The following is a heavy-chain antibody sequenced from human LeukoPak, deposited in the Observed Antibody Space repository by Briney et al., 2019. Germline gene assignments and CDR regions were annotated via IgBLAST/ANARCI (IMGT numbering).Heavy chain of an antibody. CDR1: GGSFSGYY. D-gene: IGHD6-6*01. V-gene: IGHV4-34*01. Sequence: SETLSLTCAVYGGSFSGYYWSWIRQPPGKGLEWIGEINHSGSTNYNPSLKSRVTISVDTSKNQFSLKLSSVTAADTAVYYCARVRIAALVRGTTYYYGMDVWGQGTTVTVSS. CDR2: INHSGST. CDR3: ARVRIAALVRGTTYYYGMDV. J-gene: IGHJ6*02.